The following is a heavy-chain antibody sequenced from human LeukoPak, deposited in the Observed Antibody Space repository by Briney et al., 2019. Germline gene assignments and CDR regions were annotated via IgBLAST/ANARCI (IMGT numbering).Heavy chain of an antibody. J-gene: IGHJ4*02. Sequence: RSLRLSCAASGFTFSSYAMSWVRQAPGKGLEWVSAISGSGGSTYYADSVKGRFTISRDNSKNTLYLQMNSLRAEDTAVYYCALVGAKRGGSYWGQGTLVTVSS. D-gene: IGHD1-26*01. CDR2: ISGSGGST. CDR3: ALVGAKRGGSY. CDR1: GFTFSSYA. V-gene: IGHV3-23*01.